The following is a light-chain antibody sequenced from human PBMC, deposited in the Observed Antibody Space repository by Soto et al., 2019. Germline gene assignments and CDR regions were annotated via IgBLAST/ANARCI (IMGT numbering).Light chain of an antibody. Sequence: QAVVTQEPSLTVSPGGTVTLTCGSSTGAVTNGHYPYWFQQKPGQAPRTLIYDTTNRHSWTPARLSGSLLGGKAALTLSGAQPEDEAEYYCLLSYNGPYVFGTGTQLTVL. V-gene: IGLV7-46*01. J-gene: IGLJ1*01. CDR1: TGAVTNGHY. CDR2: DTT. CDR3: LLSYNGPYV.